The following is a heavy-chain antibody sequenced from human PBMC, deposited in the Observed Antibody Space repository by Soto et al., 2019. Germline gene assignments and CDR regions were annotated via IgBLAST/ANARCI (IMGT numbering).Heavy chain of an antibody. CDR3: ATTTHLVVTAIPTDAFDI. CDR1: GYTFTSYG. CDR2: ISAYNGNT. V-gene: IGHV1-18*01. J-gene: IGHJ3*02. D-gene: IGHD2-21*02. Sequence: ASVKVSCKASGYTFTSYGISWVRQAPGQGLELMGWISAYNGNTNYAQKLQGRVTMTTXXXXXXAXMXLXXLRSDDTAVYYSATTTHLVVTAIPTDAFDIWG.